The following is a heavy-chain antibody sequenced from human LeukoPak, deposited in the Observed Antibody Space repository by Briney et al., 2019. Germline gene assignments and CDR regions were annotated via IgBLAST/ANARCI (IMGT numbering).Heavy chain of an antibody. CDR2: TYYRSKWYN. D-gene: IGHD6-19*01. CDR3: AREAYIAVAQHYYYYGMDV. Sequence: SQTLSLTCAISGDSVSSNSAAWNWIRQSPSRDLEWLGRTYYRSKWYNDYAVSVKSRITINPDTSKNQFSLQLNSVTPEDTAVYYCAREAYIAVAQHYYYYGMDVWGQGTTVTVSS. V-gene: IGHV6-1*01. CDR1: GDSVSSNSAA. J-gene: IGHJ6*02.